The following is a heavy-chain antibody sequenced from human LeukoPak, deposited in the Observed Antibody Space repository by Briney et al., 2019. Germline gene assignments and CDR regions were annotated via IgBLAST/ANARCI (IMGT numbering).Heavy chain of an antibody. Sequence: GSLRLSCAASGFTFSSYAMSWVRQAPGKGLEWVSAISGSGGSTYYADSVKGRFTISRDNSKNTLYLQMNSLRAEDTAVYYCAKGYGSGSYYNWFDPWGQGTLVTVSS. CDR3: AKGYGSGSYYNWFDP. CDR1: GFTFSSYA. CDR2: ISGSGGST. V-gene: IGHV3-23*01. D-gene: IGHD3-10*01. J-gene: IGHJ5*02.